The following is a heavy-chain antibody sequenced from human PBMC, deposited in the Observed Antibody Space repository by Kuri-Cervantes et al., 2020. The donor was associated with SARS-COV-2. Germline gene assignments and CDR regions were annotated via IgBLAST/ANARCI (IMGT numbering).Heavy chain of an antibody. D-gene: IGHD2-2*01. V-gene: IGHV3-74*01. CDR2: INSDGSST. Sequence: GESLKISCAASGFTFSSYWMHWVRQAPGKGLVWVSRINSDGSSTSYADSVKGRFTISRDNAKNTLYLQMSSLRAEDTAVYYCARDRLRYCSSTSCYGWFDPWGQGTLVTVSS. J-gene: IGHJ5*02. CDR3: ARDRLRYCSSTSCYGWFDP. CDR1: GFTFSSYW.